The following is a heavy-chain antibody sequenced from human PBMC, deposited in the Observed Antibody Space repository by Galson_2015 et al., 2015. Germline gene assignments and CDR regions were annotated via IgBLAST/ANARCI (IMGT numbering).Heavy chain of an antibody. CDR1: GCTFTSYE. V-gene: IGHV1-8*01. Sequence: SVKVSCKASGCTFTSYEIDWVRQATGQGLEWMGWMNPKSGNTGYAQKFQGRVTMTRNTSISTAYMELSSLRSDDTAVYYCARGGTLEWLVNWFDPWGQGTLVTVSS. CDR3: ARGGTLEWLVNWFDP. CDR2: MNPKSGNT. D-gene: IGHD3-3*01. J-gene: IGHJ5*02.